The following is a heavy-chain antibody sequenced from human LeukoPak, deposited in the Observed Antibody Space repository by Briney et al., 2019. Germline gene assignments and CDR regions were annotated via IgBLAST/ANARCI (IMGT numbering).Heavy chain of an antibody. CDR2: IKEDGSEK. D-gene: IGHD3-3*01. CDR3: ATWSGAHHKTFDD. V-gene: IGHV3-7*01. J-gene: IGHJ4*02. CDR1: GFTFSDYY. Sequence: GGSLRLSCAASGFTFSDYYMSWIRQAPGKGLEWVANIKEDGSEKYYVDSVKGRFAISRDNAQNSLYLQMNSLGTEDTAVYYCATWSGAHHKTFDDWGQGTLVTVSS.